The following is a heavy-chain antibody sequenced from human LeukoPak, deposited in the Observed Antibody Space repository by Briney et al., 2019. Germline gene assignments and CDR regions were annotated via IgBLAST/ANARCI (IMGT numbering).Heavy chain of an antibody. CDR3: ARDHTSSRLYYFDY. J-gene: IGHJ4*02. D-gene: IGHD6-13*01. V-gene: IGHV1-46*01. Sequence: ASVKVSCKASGYTFTGYYIHWVRQAPGQGLEWMGIVNPRGGSTTYAQKFQGRVAMTRDISTSTVYMELHSLRSEDTAVYYCARDHTSSRLYYFDYWGQGTLVTVSS. CDR1: GYTFTGYY. CDR2: VNPRGGST.